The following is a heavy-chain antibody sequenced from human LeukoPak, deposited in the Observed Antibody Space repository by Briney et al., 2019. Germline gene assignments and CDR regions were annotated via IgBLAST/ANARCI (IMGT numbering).Heavy chain of an antibody. CDR2: IYSDGST. CDR1: GFSVSSNY. Sequence: GGSLRLSCAASGFSVSSNYMSWVRQAPGKGLEWASVIYSDGSTYYADSVKGRFTISRDNSKNTLCLQMNSLRAEDTAVYYCARDRSRKYYYYGMDVWGQGTTVTVSS. J-gene: IGHJ6*02. V-gene: IGHV3-66*01. CDR3: ARDRSRKYYYYGMDV. D-gene: IGHD6-13*01.